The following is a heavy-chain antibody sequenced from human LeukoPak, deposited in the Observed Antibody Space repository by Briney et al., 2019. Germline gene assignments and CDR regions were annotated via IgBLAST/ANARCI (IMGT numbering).Heavy chain of an antibody. CDR2: INPNSGAT. J-gene: IGHJ4*02. Sequence: ASVKVSCKASGYTFTGYYMHWVRQAPGQGLEWMGWINPNSGATHYSQKFQGRVTLTRDMSISTAYMELSSLRSDDTAIYYCARKTRAISAPDYWGQGTLVTVSS. V-gene: IGHV1-2*02. CDR1: GYTFTGYY. CDR3: ARKTRAISAPDY. D-gene: IGHD6-13*01.